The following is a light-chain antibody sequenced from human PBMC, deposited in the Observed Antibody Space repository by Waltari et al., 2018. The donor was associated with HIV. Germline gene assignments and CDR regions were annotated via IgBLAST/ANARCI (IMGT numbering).Light chain of an antibody. J-gene: IGLJ3*02. V-gene: IGLV1-44*01. CDR2: TTN. Sequence: QSVLTQPPPASGTPGQRVTIPCSGSISNIGSNTVNWYQQLPGTAPKILIYTTNQRPSGVPDRFSGSKSGASASLAISGLQSDDEADYYCATWDDSLNGPVFGGGTKLTVL. CDR3: ATWDDSLNGPV. CDR1: ISNIGSNT.